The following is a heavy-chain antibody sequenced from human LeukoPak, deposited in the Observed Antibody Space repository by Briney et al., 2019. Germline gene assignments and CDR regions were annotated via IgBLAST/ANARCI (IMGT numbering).Heavy chain of an antibody. CDR2: IFHSGST. CDR1: GGPIKSHF. Sequence: SETLSLTCTVSGGPIKSHFWSWVRQPPGQRLEWIGYIFHSGSTNYNPSLKSRVTISVDTSKNQFSLKLNSVTAADTAVYYCAKSNGYGLIDIWGQGTMVTVSS. J-gene: IGHJ3*02. CDR3: AKSNGYGLIDI. V-gene: IGHV4-59*11. D-gene: IGHD3-22*01.